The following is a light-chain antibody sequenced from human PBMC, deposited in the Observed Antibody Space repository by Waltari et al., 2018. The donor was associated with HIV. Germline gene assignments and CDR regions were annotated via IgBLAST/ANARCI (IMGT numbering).Light chain of an antibody. J-gene: IGKJ2*01. CDR3: QQYYDTPYT. V-gene: IGKV4-1*01. CDR1: QSILSTAGNRHY. CDR2: WAS. Sequence: DIVVTQSPDSLAVSLGERATINCKSSQSILSTAGNRHYLAWYQQRPGQAPNLLIYWASTREFGVPDRFSGSGSGTDFTLTINSLQAEDVAVYYCQQYYDTPYTFGQGTKLDI.